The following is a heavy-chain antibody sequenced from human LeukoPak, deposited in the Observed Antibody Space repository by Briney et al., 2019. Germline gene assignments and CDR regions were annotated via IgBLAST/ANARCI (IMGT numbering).Heavy chain of an antibody. J-gene: IGHJ3*02. V-gene: IGHV3-21*01. CDR1: GFSFSSYA. CDR3: ARDQAAVYYYDSSGYPHAFDI. Sequence: GGSLKLSCAASGFSFSSYAMSWVRQAPGKGLEWVSSISSSSSYIYYADSVKGRFTISRDNAKNSLYLQMNSLRAEDTAVYYCARDQAAVYYYDSSGYPHAFDIWGQGTMVTVSS. CDR2: ISSSSSYI. D-gene: IGHD3-22*01.